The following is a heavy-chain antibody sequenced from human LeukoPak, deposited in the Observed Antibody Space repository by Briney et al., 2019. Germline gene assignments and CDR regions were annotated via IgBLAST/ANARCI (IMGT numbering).Heavy chain of an antibody. CDR1: GFTFSSLA. V-gene: IGHV3-23*01. CDR3: EDSMVTFGGLIRTDAFDF. J-gene: IGHJ3*01. D-gene: IGHD3-16*01. Sequence: AGGSLRLSCAASGFTFSSLAMGWVRQAPWKGLEWVSVISDSGGTTYYADSVKGRFTISRDNSKNILYLQMSSLRAEEAATYYCEDSMVTFGGLIRTDAFDFWGQGTLVIVSS. CDR2: ISDSGGTT.